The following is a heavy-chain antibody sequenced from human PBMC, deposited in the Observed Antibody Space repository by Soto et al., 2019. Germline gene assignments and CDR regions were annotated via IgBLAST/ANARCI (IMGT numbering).Heavy chain of an antibody. J-gene: IGHJ6*03. CDR1: GFTFSSYW. D-gene: IGHD3-3*01. CDR3: ARGRDFWSGYYYYMDV. CDR2: INSDGSST. V-gene: IGHV3-74*01. Sequence: GGSLRLSCAASGFTFSSYWMHWVRQAPGKGLVWVSRINSDGSSTSYADSVKGRFTISRDNAKNTLYLQMNSLRAEDTAVYYCARGRDFWSGYYYYMDVWGKGTTVTVSS.